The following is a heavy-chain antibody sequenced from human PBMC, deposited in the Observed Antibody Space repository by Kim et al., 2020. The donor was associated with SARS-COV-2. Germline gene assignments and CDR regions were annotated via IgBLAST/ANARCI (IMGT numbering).Heavy chain of an antibody. CDR1: GYSFTSYW. V-gene: IGHV5-10-1*01. D-gene: IGHD6-6*01. CDR2: IDPSDSYT. CDR3: ARLFPEIDIAARPPAADY. J-gene: IGHJ4*02. Sequence: GESLKISCKGSGYSFTSYWISWVRQMPGKGLEWMGRIDPSDSYTNYSPSFQGHVTISADKSISTAYLQWSSLKASDTAMYYCARLFPEIDIAARPPAADYWGQGTLVTVSS.